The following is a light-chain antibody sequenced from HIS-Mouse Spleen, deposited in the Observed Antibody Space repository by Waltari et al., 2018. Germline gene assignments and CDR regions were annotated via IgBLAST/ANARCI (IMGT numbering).Light chain of an antibody. J-gene: IGLJ1*01. Sequence: QSALTQPPSASGSPGQSVTIPCTGTSSEVAGYNSVPWYQQHPGKAPKLMIYEVSKRPSGVPDRFSGSKSGNTASLTVSGLQAEDEADYYCSSYAGSNNSLYVFGTGTKVTVL. CDR2: EVS. CDR3: SSYAGSNNSLYV. V-gene: IGLV2-8*01. CDR1: SSEVAGYNS.